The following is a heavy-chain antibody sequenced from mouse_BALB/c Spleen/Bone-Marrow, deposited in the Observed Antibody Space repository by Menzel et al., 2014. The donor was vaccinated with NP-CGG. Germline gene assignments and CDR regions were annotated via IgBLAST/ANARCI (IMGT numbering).Heavy chain of an antibody. D-gene: IGHD3-1*01. J-gene: IGHJ1*01. V-gene: IGHV5-15*02. CDR3: ARDRGRYRYFDV. CDR1: GFTFSDYG. CDR2: ISNLAYSI. Sequence: EVKVEESGGGLVQPGGSRKLSCAASGFTFSDYGMAWVRQAPGKGPEWVAFISNLAYSIYYADTVTGRLTISRENAKNTLYLEMSSLRSEDTAMYYCARDRGRYRYFDVWGAGTTVTVSS.